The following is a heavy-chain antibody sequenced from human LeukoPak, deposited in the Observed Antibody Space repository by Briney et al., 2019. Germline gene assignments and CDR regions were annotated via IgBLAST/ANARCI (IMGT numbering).Heavy chain of an antibody. J-gene: IGHJ2*01. D-gene: IGHD5-18*01. CDR3: AKEGDAALVTGYFDL. V-gene: IGHV1-69*13. CDR1: GGTFGSYV. Sequence: ASVKVSCKASGGTFGSYVISWVRQAPGQGREWMGGVIPIFGTAHYAQKFQGRLTITADESTSTVYMEMSSLRSEDTAMYYCAKEGDAALVTGYFDLWGRGTLVTVSS. CDR2: VIPIFGTA.